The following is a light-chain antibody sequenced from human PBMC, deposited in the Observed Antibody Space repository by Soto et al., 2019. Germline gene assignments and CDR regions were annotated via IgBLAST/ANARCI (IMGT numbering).Light chain of an antibody. CDR2: SVT. CDR1: NSDVGGYNS. J-gene: IGLJ1*01. V-gene: IGLV2-11*01. Sequence: QSVLAQPRSVSGSPGQSVTISCSGTNSDVGGYNSVAWYQQKPGEAPKLLLYSVTKRPSGVPDRFSGSKSGNMASLIISGLQAEDEADYYCCSYAGSSTNYVFGTGTRSPS. CDR3: CSYAGSSTNYV.